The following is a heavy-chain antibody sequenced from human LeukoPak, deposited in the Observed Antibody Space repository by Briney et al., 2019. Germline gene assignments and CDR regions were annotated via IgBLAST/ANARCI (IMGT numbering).Heavy chain of an antibody. D-gene: IGHD6-13*01. CDR3: AKLRSGGPAAGNY. Sequence: PGGSLRLSCEASGLTFSSYDMNWVPQAPGKGLEWVSYISSSGNLIHYADSVKGRFTFSRDNARNSLYLQMNSLRAEDTAVYYCAKLRSGGPAAGNYWGQGTLVTVSS. CDR1: GLTFSSYD. J-gene: IGHJ4*02. V-gene: IGHV3-48*03. CDR2: ISSSGNLI.